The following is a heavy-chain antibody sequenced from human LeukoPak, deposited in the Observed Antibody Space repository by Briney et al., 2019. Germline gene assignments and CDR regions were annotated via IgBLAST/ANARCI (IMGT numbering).Heavy chain of an antibody. Sequence: SETLSLTCTVSGGSISSYYWSWIRQPPGKGLEWIGYIYYSGSTNYNPSLKSRVTISVDTPKNQFSLKLSSVTAADTAVYYCASGIAARPGYFDYWGQGTLVTVSS. J-gene: IGHJ4*02. CDR2: IYYSGST. CDR3: ASGIAARPGYFDY. V-gene: IGHV4-59*01. D-gene: IGHD6-6*01. CDR1: GGSISSYY.